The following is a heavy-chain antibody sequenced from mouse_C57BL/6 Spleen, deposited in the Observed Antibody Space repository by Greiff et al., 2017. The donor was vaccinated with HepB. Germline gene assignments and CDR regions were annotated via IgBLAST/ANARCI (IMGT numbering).Heavy chain of an antibody. Sequence: QVQLQQSGAELVRPGASVTLSCTASGYTFTDYEMHWVKQTPVHGLEWIGAIDPETGGTAYNQKFKGKAILTADKSSTTAYMELRSLTSEDSAVYYCTRGGLITTVVEGFAYWGQGTLVTVSA. CDR2: IDPETGGT. V-gene: IGHV1-15*01. CDR3: TRGGLITTVVEGFAY. D-gene: IGHD1-1*01. J-gene: IGHJ3*01. CDR1: GYTFTDYE.